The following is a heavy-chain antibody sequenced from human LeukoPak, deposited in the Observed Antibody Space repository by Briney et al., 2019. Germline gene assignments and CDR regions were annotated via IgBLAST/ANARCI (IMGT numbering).Heavy chain of an antibody. CDR2: IYPGDSDT. J-gene: IGHJ5*02. Sequence: GESLKISCKGSGYSFTGYWIGWVRQMPGKGLEWMGIIYPGDSDTRYSPSFQGQVTISADKSISTAYLQWSSLKASDTAMYYCARTELLWFGELGYWFDPWGQGTLVTVSS. D-gene: IGHD3-10*01. V-gene: IGHV5-51*01. CDR3: ARTELLWFGELGYWFDP. CDR1: GYSFTGYW.